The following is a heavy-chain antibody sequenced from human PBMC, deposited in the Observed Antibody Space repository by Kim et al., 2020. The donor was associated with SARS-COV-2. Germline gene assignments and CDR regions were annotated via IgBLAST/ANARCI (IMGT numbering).Heavy chain of an antibody. V-gene: IGHV4-34*01. CDR3: SAGAPGH. Sequence: SETLSLTCAVYGGSFSDFQWSWIRQTPGKGLEWIGQINHSGRTKYNPSLKGRISMSVDTSKNQFSLKLSSVTVADTAIYYCSAGAPGHWGQCTLVTVSS. CDR2: INHSGRT. J-gene: IGHJ1*01. CDR1: GGSFSDFQ.